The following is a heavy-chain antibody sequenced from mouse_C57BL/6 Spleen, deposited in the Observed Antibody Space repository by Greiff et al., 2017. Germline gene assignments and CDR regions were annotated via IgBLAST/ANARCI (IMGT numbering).Heavy chain of an antibody. CDR1: GYTFTSYT. J-gene: IGHJ3*01. V-gene: IGHV1-4*01. Sequence: QVQLQQSGAELARPGASVKMSCKASGYTFTSYTMHWVKQRPGQGLEWIGYINPSSGYTKYNQKFKDKATLTADKSSSTAYMQLSSLTSEDSAVYYCAGGYYGNYEEFAYWGQGTLVTVSA. D-gene: IGHD2-1*01. CDR3: AGGYYGNYEEFAY. CDR2: INPSSGYT.